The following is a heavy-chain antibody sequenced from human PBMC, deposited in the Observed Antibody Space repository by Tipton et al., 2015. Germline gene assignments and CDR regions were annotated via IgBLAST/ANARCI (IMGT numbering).Heavy chain of an antibody. CDR2: IQYSGGT. CDR3: ARARGRHGGLFDA. J-gene: IGHJ5*02. Sequence: TLSLTCTVSSDSINKYYWSWIRQPPGKELQWIGYIQYSGGTNSNPSLESRVSMSVDTSKTQFSLEMRSVTAPDTAVYYYARARGRHGGLFDAWGQGTLVTVSS. CDR1: SDSINKYY. D-gene: IGHD4-23*01. V-gene: IGHV4-59*01.